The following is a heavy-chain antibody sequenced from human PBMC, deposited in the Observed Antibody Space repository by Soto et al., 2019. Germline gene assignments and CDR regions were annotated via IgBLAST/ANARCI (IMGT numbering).Heavy chain of an antibody. CDR3: ARDLVVAAKARYYYYGMDV. CDR1: GFTFSSYS. J-gene: IGHJ6*02. V-gene: IGHV3-48*02. Sequence: GGSLRLSCAASGFTFSSYSMNWVRQAPGKGLEWVSYISSSSSTIYYADSVKGRFTISRDNAKNSLYLQMNSLRDEDTAVYYCARDLVVAAKARYYYYGMDVWGQGTTVTVSS. D-gene: IGHD2-15*01. CDR2: ISSSSSTI.